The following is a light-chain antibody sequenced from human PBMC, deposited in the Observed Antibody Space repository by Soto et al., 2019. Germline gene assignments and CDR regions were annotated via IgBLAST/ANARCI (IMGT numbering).Light chain of an antibody. CDR2: DVS. Sequence: QAVVTQPRSVSGSHGQSVTISCTGTSTDVGASNNVSWYQQHPGKAPKLMIYDVSERPSGVPDRFSGSKSGNTASLTISVLQAEDEADYYCCSYAVTFYVFGTGTKVTVL. CDR1: STDVGASNN. CDR3: CSYAVTFYV. V-gene: IGLV2-11*01. J-gene: IGLJ1*01.